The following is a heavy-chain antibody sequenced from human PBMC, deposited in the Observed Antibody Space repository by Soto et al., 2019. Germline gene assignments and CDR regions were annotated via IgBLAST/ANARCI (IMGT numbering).Heavy chain of an antibody. CDR3: ARDLGYGDYGTDF. J-gene: IGHJ4*02. V-gene: IGHV1-18*04. D-gene: IGHD4-17*01. CDR2: INGDNGNT. CDR1: GYSFSNNG. Sequence: QVQLVQAGAEVKKPGASLKVSCQASGYSFSNNGISWVRQAPGQGFEWMGWINGDNGNTNYAQKFQGRVTMTTDTSTSTAYMELRSLRSDDTAVYYCARDLGYGDYGTDFWGQGTLVTVSS.